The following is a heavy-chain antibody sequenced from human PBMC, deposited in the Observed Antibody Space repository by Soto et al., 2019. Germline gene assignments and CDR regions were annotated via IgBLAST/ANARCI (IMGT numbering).Heavy chain of an antibody. CDR2: INHSGST. Sequence: GSGPTLVNPTQTLTLTCTFSGFSLSTSGVGVGWIRQPPGKGLEWIGEINHSGSTNYNPSLKSRVTISVDKSKNQFSLKLSSVTAADTAVYYCARALGYSYGCLDYWGQGTLVTVSS. D-gene: IGHD5-18*01. V-gene: IGHV4-4*02. J-gene: IGHJ4*02. CDR3: ARALGYSYGCLDY. CDR1: GFSLSTSGVG.